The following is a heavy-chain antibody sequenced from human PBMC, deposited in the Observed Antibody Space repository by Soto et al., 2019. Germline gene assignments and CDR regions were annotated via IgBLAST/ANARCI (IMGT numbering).Heavy chain of an antibody. Sequence: SVKVSCNASGGTFSSYAISWVRPAPGQGLEWMGGLIPIFGTANYAQKFQGRVTITADESKSTAYMELSSLRSEDTAVYYCARGGAAAIPIMLKCYYCMDVWCQGTTVTVSS. V-gene: IGHV1-69*13. CDR1: GGTFSSYA. CDR3: ARGGAAAIPIMLKCYYCMDV. CDR2: LIPIFGTA. D-gene: IGHD6-25*01. J-gene: IGHJ6*02.